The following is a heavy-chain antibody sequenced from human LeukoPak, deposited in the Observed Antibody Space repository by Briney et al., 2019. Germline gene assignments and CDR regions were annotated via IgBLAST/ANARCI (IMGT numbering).Heavy chain of an antibody. CDR2: ISYSGRYK. Sequence: GGSLRLSCAASGFPFTSYAMHWVRQTPDKGLEWVALISYSGRYKDYADSVKGRFTVSRDSSKNTLFLQVNSLRAEDTAVYYCAKETQLTVSALFDYWGQGTLVTVSS. V-gene: IGHV3-30*04. CDR3: AKETQLTVSALFDY. J-gene: IGHJ4*02. CDR1: GFPFTSYA. D-gene: IGHD1-1*01.